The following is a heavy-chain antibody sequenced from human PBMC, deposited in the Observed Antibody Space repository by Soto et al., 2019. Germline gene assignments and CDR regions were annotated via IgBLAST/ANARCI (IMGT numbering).Heavy chain of an antibody. J-gene: IGHJ6*02. D-gene: IGHD2-8*01. Sequence: GASVKVSCKVSGYTLTELSMHWVRQAPGKGLEWMGGFDPEDGETIYAQKFQGRVTMTEDTSTDTAYMELSSLRSEDTAVYYCATGPHSLGYCTNGACSHSGYYGMDVWGQGTTVTVSS. CDR3: ATGPHSLGYCTNGACSHSGYYGMDV. V-gene: IGHV1-24*01. CDR1: GYTLTELS. CDR2: FDPEDGET.